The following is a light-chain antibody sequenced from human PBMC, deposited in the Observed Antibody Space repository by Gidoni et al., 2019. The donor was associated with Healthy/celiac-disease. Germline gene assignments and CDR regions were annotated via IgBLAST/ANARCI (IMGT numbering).Light chain of an antibody. V-gene: IGKV1-39*01. CDR2: AAS. Sequence: IPITHSPSSLSASVGDRVTITCRSSQSISSYLNWYQQKPGKAPKLLIYAASSLQSGVPSRFSGSGSGTDFTLTISSLQPEDFATYYCQQSYSTSWTFGQGTKVEIK. CDR1: QSISSY. J-gene: IGKJ1*01. CDR3: QQSYSTSWT.